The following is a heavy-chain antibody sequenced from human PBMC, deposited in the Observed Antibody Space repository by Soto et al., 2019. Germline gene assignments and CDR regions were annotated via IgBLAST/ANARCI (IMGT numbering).Heavy chain of an antibody. Sequence: PGGSLRLSCTASGFNFSRFWTHWVRQVPGRGLVWVSHINSDGSRTSYADSVKGRFTISRYNAKNTLYLQMNSLRAEDTAVYYCARDLSSCSSARCYSFYYGMDLWGQGTTVTVSS. CDR2: INSDGSRT. CDR3: ARDLSSCSSARCYSFYYGMDL. D-gene: IGHD2-2*01. V-gene: IGHV3-74*01. J-gene: IGHJ6*02. CDR1: GFNFSRFW.